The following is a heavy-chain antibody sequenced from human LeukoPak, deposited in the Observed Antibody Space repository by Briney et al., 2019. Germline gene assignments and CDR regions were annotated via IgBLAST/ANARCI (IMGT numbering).Heavy chain of an antibody. CDR2: IIPIFGTA. Sequence: SVTVSCKASGGTFSSYAISWVRQAPGQGLEWMGGIIPIFGTANYAQKFQGRVTITADESTSTAYMELSSLRSEDTAVYYCARDRLRWRSLSGVEGDYWGQGTLVTVSS. J-gene: IGHJ4*02. D-gene: IGHD4-23*01. CDR3: ARDRLRWRSLSGVEGDY. V-gene: IGHV1-69*13. CDR1: GGTFSSYA.